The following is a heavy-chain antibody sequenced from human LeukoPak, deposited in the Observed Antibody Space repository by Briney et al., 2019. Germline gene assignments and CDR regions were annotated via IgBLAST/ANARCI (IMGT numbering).Heavy chain of an antibody. J-gene: IGHJ5*02. CDR2: IYYSGST. V-gene: IGHV4-39*01. D-gene: IGHD3-10*01. Sequence: SETLSLTCTVSGGSISSSSYYWGWIRQPPGKGLEWIGSIYYSGSTYHNPSLKSRVTISVDTSKNQFSLKLSSVTAADTAVYYCARHLQTLWFGERNWFGPWGQGTLVTVSS. CDR3: ARHLQTLWFGERNWFGP. CDR1: GGSISSSSYY.